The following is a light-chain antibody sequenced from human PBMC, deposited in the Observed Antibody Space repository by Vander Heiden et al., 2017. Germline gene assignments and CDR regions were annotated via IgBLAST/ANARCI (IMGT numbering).Light chain of an antibody. V-gene: IGKV1-5*03. CDR3: QQYNSYPGT. CDR2: KAS. J-gene: IGKJ2*01. CDR1: QSISSW. Sequence: IQMTQSPSTLSASVGDRVIITCRASQSISSWLAWYQQKPGKAPKLLIYKASSLESGVPSRFSGSGSGTEFTLTISSLQPDDFATYYCQQYNSYPGTFGQGTKLEIK.